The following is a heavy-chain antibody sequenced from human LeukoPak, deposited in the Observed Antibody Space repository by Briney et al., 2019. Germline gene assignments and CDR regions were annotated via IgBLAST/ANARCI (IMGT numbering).Heavy chain of an antibody. CDR2: INHSGST. V-gene: IGHV4-34*01. CDR3: ARRKKTFHARYCSSTSRCGAFDI. D-gene: IGHD2-2*01. CDR1: GGSFSGYY. J-gene: IGHJ3*02. Sequence: SETLSLTCAVCGGSFSGYYWSRIRPPPGKGLEWIGEINHSGSTNYNPSLKSRVTISVDTSKNQFSLKLSSVTAADTAVYYCARRKKTFHARYCSSTSRCGAFDIWGQGTMVTVSS.